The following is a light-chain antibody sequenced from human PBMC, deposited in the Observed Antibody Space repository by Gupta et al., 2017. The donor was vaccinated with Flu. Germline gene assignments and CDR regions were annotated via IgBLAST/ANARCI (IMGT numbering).Light chain of an antibody. V-gene: IGKV1-39*01. CDR2: AAS. J-gene: IGKJ3*01. Sequence: GDRVTITCRADQTISNYLSWYQQKPGKAPRLLISAASHLESVVPSRFRGSGSGTNFTLTIDSLQPDDFATYYCLQGVTTPLTFGPGT. CDR3: LQGVTTPLT. CDR1: QTISNY.